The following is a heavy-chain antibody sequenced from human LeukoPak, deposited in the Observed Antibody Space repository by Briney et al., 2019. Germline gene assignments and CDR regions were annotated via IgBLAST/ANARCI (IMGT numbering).Heavy chain of an antibody. V-gene: IGHV5-10-1*01. CDR3: ARTDSAYEYLDY. D-gene: IGHD5-12*01. J-gene: IGHJ4*02. CDR2: IDPSDSYT. Sequence: RGESLKISCKGSGYSFTTYWISWVRQMPGKGLEWMVRIDPSDSYTRYSPSFQGHVTISADKSITTAYLQWSSLRASDTAMYYCARTDSAYEYLDYWGQGTLVTVSS. CDR1: GYSFTTYW.